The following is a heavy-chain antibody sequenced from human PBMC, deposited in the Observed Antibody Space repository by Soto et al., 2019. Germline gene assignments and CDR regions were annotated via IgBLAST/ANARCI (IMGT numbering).Heavy chain of an antibody. CDR3: ARDHGDSNYDYYYYGMDV. Sequence: SETLSLTCAVYGESFSGHIWTWIRQTPGKGLQWIGQINHSGSASYNPSLKSRVTISVHTSNSQFSLELSSVTAADTAVYYCARDHGDSNYDYYYYGMDVWGQGTTVTVSS. D-gene: IGHD4-4*01. V-gene: IGHV4-34*01. CDR1: GESFSGHI. J-gene: IGHJ6*02. CDR2: INHSGSA.